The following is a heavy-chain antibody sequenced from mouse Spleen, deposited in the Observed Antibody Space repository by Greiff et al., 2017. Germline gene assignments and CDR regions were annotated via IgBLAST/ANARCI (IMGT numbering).Heavy chain of an antibody. CDR1: GFTFSSFG. CDR2: ISSGSSTI. V-gene: IGHV5-17*02. Sequence: EVHLVESGGGLVQPGGSRKLSCAASGFTFSSFGMHWVRQAPEKGLEWVAYISSGSSTIYYADTVKGRFTISRDNPKNTLFLQMTSLRSEDTAMYYCARGGSMDAMDYWGQGTSVTVSS. CDR3: ARGGSMDAMDY. J-gene: IGHJ4*01. D-gene: IGHD1-1*02.